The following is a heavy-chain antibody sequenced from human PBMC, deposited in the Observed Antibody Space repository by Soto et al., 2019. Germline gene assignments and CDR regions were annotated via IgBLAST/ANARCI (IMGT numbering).Heavy chain of an antibody. CDR1: GFSISSSSYY. Sequence: SETLSLTSPFSGFSISSSSYYWGWIRQPPGKGLEWIGSIYYSGSTYYNPSLKSRVTISVDTSKNQFSLKLSSVTAADTAVYYCARYTWIQLWSDIDYWGQGTLVTVSS. V-gene: IGHV4-39*01. CDR3: ARYTWIQLWSDIDY. CDR2: IYYSGST. J-gene: IGHJ4*02. D-gene: IGHD5-18*01.